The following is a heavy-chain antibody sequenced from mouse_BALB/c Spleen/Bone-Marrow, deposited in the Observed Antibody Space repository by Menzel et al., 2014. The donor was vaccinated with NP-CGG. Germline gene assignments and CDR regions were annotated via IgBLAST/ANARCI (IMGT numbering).Heavy chain of an antibody. Sequence: VQLQQSGPELVKPGASVKVSCKASGYAFTSYNMYWVKQSPGKSLEWIGYIDPYNGGTSYNQKFKGKATLTVDKSSSTAYMHRNSLTSEDSAVYYCAREDYGSSPDYWGQGTTLTVSS. CDR3: AREDYGSSPDY. J-gene: IGHJ2*01. D-gene: IGHD1-1*01. V-gene: IGHV1S135*01. CDR2: IDPYNGGT. CDR1: GYAFTSYN.